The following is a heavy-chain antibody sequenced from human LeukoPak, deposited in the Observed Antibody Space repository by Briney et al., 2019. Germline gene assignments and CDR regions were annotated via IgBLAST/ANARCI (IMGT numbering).Heavy chain of an antibody. J-gene: IGHJ6*02. CDR1: GFSFSNYA. Sequence: PGGSLRLSCATSGFSFSNYAMSWVRQAPGKGLEWVSAISGSSEITHYADSVKGRFTISRDNSQNSLYLQMNSLRAEDTAIYYCAKRIVTTIRGYYYYGLDVWGQGTTVTVSS. V-gene: IGHV3-23*01. D-gene: IGHD5-12*01. CDR2: ISGSSEIT. CDR3: AKRIVTTIRGYYYYGLDV.